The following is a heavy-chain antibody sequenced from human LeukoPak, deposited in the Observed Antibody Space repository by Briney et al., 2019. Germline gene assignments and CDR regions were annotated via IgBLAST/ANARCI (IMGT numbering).Heavy chain of an antibody. CDR3: ARRPSGGSTWFDP. D-gene: IGHD2-8*02. Sequence: GESLKISCKGSGYTFTNSWIGWVRQMPGKGLEWMGIIYPGDSDIRYSPSFQGQVTISVDKSISTAYLQWSSLKTSDTAMYYCARRPSGGSTWFDPWGQGTLVTVSS. CDR2: IYPGDSDI. J-gene: IGHJ5*02. V-gene: IGHV5-51*01. CDR1: GYTFTNSW.